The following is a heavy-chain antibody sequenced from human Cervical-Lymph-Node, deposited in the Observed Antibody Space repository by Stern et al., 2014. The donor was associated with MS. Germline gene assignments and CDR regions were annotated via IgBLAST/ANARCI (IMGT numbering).Heavy chain of an antibody. CDR3: SEEGYSYGARWFDP. Sequence: VHLVESGAEVKKPGSSVKVSCKASGGTFSSYAISWVRQAPGQGLEWMGRIIPTFRTTNYAQKFQGRVTITADESTSTVYMELSSLRFEDSAVYYCSEEGYSYGARWFDPWGQGTLVTVSS. D-gene: IGHD5-18*01. CDR1: GGTFSSYA. V-gene: IGHV1-69*18. J-gene: IGHJ5*02. CDR2: IIPTFRTT.